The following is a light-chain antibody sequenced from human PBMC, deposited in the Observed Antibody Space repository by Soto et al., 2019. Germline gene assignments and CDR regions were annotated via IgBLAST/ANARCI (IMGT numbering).Light chain of an antibody. CDR3: MQTTQFPLT. J-gene: IGKJ4*01. CDR2: EVS. V-gene: IGKV2-24*01. CDR1: QSLVHSDGNTY. Sequence: DIVLTQTPLSSPVTLGQPASISCRSSQSLVHSDGNTYLNWLQQRPGQPPRLLIYEVSNRFSGVQDRFSGSWAGTDFTLEISRVEAEDVGVYYCMQTTQFPLTFGGGTKVEIK.